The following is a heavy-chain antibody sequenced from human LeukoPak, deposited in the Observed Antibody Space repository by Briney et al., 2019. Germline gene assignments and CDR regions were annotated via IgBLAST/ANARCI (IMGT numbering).Heavy chain of an antibody. V-gene: IGHV4-38-2*02. Sequence: PSETLSLTCTVSGYSISSGYYWGWIRQPPGKGLEWIGSIYHSGSTNYNPSLKSRVTISVDKSKNQFSLKLSSVTAADTAVYYCARGLTGTRDYYYGMDVWGQGTTVTGSS. CDR2: IYHSGST. CDR1: GYSISSGYY. D-gene: IGHD3-9*01. J-gene: IGHJ6*02. CDR3: ARGLTGTRDYYYGMDV.